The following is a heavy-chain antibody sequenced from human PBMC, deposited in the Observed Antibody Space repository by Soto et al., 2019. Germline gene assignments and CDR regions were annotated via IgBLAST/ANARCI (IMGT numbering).Heavy chain of an antibody. CDR2: IYPAGST. J-gene: IGHJ6*02. Sequence: GGSLRLSCAASGFTVSSNYMSWVRQAPGKGLEWVSIIYPAGSTYYADSVQGRFTISRDNSKNTLYLQMNSLRAEDTAVYYCARDSQGLPAASPGFYYYGMDVWGQGTTVTVSS. CDR3: ARDSQGLPAASPGFYYYGMDV. D-gene: IGHD2-2*01. CDR1: GFTVSSNY. V-gene: IGHV3-53*01.